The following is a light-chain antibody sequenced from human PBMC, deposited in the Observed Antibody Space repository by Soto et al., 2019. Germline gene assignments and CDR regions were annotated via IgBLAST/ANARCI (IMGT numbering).Light chain of an antibody. J-gene: IGKJ2*01. CDR2: GAY. Sequence: IQMTQSPSSLSASVGDSVTVTCRASQSINIYLNWYQQKPGKAPTLLIYGAYSLQSGVPSRFSGGGSRRDFTLTISSLQSEGFATFFCQQSYRSPYAFGQGTKLEIK. CDR1: QSINIY. CDR3: QQSYRSPYA. V-gene: IGKV1-39*01.